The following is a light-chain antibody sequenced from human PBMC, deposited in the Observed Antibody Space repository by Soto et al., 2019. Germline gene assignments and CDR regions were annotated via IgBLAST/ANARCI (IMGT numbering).Light chain of an antibody. J-gene: IGKJ1*01. CDR1: QGISSY. CDR2: KAS. Sequence: IQMTQSPSSLSASVGDRVTITCRASQGISSYLAWYQQKPGKAPKLLIYKASTLKSGVPSRFSGSGSGTDFTLTITRLEPEDFAMYYCQRYDSFRTFGQGTKVDIK. CDR3: QRYDSFRT. V-gene: IGKV1-9*01.